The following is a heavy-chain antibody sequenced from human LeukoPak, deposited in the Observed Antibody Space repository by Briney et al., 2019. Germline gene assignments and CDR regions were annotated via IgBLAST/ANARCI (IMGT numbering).Heavy chain of an antibody. D-gene: IGHD6-6*01. CDR3: AREPYSSSSRWFDP. J-gene: IGHJ5*02. CDR1: GDSIRNYY. V-gene: IGHV4-59*01. Sequence: PSETLFLTCTVSGDSIRNYYWNWIRQPPGKGLEWIGYVYYNVSTNYNPSLKSRVTISLDTSKSQFSLKLSSLTAADTAVYYCAREPYSSSSRWFDPWGQGTLVTVSS. CDR2: VYYNVST.